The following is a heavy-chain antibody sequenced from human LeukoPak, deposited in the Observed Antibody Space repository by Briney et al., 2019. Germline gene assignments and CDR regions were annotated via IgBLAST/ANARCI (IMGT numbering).Heavy chain of an antibody. CDR3: ARDTAYCTNGVCYPYYFDY. J-gene: IGHJ4*02. Sequence: GASVKVSCKASGGTFSSYAISWVRQAPGQGLEWVGRIIPILGIANYAQKFQGRVTITADKSTSTAYMELSSLRSEDTAVYYCARDTAYCTNGVCYPYYFDYWGQGTLVTVSS. D-gene: IGHD2-8*01. CDR2: IIPILGIA. CDR1: GGTFSSYA. V-gene: IGHV1-69*04.